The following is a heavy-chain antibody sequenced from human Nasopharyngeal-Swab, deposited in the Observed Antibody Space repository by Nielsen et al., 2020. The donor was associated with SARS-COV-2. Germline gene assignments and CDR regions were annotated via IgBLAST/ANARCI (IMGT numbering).Heavy chain of an antibody. J-gene: IGHJ4*02. CDR2: IYPDDSDT. Sequence: GESLKISCKGSGYSFTSYWIGWVRQMPGKGLEWMGIIYPDDSDTRYSPSFQGQVTISADKSISTAYLQWSSLKASNTAMYYCARLVAVAGGGGGGADYWGQGTLVTVSS. CDR3: ARLVAVAGGGGGGADY. D-gene: IGHD6-19*01. CDR1: GYSFTSYW. V-gene: IGHV5-51*01.